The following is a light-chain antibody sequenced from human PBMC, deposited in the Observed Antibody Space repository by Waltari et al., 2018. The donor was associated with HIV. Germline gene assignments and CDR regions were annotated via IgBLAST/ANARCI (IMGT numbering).Light chain of an antibody. J-gene: IGKJ1*01. CDR1: HSVSGNY. CDR2: DAS. V-gene: IGKV3D-20*01. Sequence: SLSPGERATLSCGASHSVSGNYLAWYQQRPGLAPRLLISDASTRATGIPDRFSGSGSGTDFTLTISRLEPEDFAVYYCQHYGGSPRTFGQGTKVEVK. CDR3: QHYGGSPRT.